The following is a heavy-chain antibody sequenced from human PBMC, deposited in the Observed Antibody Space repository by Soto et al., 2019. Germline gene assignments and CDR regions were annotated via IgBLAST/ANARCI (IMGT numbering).Heavy chain of an antibody. Sequence: ASETLSLTCIVSGGSISNYYWSWIRQPPGKGLEWIGYIYHSGSTYYNPSLKSRVTISVDRSKNQFSLKLSSVTAADTAVYYCARDGDDYGDYRPFDYWGQGTLVTVSS. V-gene: IGHV4-59*01. CDR2: IYHSGST. CDR3: ARDGDDYGDYRPFDY. CDR1: GGSISNYY. J-gene: IGHJ4*02. D-gene: IGHD4-17*01.